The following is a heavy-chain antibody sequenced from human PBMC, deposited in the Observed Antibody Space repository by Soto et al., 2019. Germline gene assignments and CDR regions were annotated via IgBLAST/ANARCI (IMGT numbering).Heavy chain of an antibody. CDR3: AKEIATNCSSTSCYRYYFDY. V-gene: IGHV3-23*01. D-gene: IGHD2-2*01. J-gene: IGHJ4*02. Sequence: PGGSLRLSCAASGFTFSSYAMSWVRQAPGKGLEWVSAISGSGGSTYYADSVKGRFTISRDNSKNTLYLQMNSLRAEDTAVYYCAKEIATNCSSTSCYRYYFDYWGQGTLVTVSS. CDR1: GFTFSSYA. CDR2: ISGSGGST.